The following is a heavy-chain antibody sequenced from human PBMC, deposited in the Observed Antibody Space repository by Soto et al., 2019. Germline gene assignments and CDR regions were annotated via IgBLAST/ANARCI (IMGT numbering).Heavy chain of an antibody. CDR3: ARDLTLLRYFDWQFDY. V-gene: IGHV3-33*01. CDR2: IWYDGSNK. Sequence: GGSLRLSCAASGFTFSSYGMHWVRQAPGQGLEWVAVIWYDGSNKYYADSVKGRFTISRDNSKNTLYLQMNSLRAEDTAVYYCARDLTLLRYFDWQFDYWGQGTLVTVSS. D-gene: IGHD3-9*01. CDR1: GFTFSSYG. J-gene: IGHJ4*02.